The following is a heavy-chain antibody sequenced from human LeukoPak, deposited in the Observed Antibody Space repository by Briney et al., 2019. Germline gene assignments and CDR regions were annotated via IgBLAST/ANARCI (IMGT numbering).Heavy chain of an antibody. CDR2: IRYDGSNK. CDR3: ACPDSSGYYFPTGY. CDR1: GFTFSTYR. V-gene: IGHV3-30*02. D-gene: IGHD3-22*01. J-gene: IGHJ4*02. Sequence: GGSLRLSCAASGFTFSTYRMSWVRQAPGKGLEWVAFIRYDGSNKYYADSVKGRFTISRDNSKNTLYLQMNSLRAEDTAVYYCACPDSSGYYFPTGYWGQGTLVTVSS.